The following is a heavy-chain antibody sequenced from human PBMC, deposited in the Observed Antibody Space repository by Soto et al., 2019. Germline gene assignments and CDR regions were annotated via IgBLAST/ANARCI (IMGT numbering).Heavy chain of an antibody. J-gene: IGHJ6*02. D-gene: IGHD3-9*01. CDR3: AKEGDYDILTGEANYGMDV. CDR1: GFTFSSYG. CDR2: ISYDGSNK. Sequence: GGSLRLSCAASGFTFSSYGVHWVRQAPGKGLEWVAVISYDGSNKYYADSVKGRFTISRDNSKNTLYPQMNSLRAEDTAVYYCAKEGDYDILTGEANYGMDVWGQGTTVTVSS. V-gene: IGHV3-30*18.